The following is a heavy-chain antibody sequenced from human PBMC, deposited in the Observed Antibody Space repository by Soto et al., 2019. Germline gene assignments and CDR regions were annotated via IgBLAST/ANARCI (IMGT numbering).Heavy chain of an antibody. J-gene: IGHJ3*02. CDR3: ARDRGKANPEAFDI. Sequence: QVQLQESGPGLVKPSQTLSLTCTVSNGSISSDIYYWSWIRQHPGKGLEWIGYIYDRGSTYYNPSLTSRVTITVDTSKNQFSLKLTSVTAADTAVYYCARDRGKANPEAFDIWGQGTMVTVSS. D-gene: IGHD3-10*01. CDR1: NGSISSDIYY. CDR2: IYDRGST. V-gene: IGHV4-31*03.